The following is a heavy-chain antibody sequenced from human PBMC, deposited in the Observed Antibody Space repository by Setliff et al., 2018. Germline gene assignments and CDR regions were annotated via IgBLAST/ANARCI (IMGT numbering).Heavy chain of an antibody. CDR1: GITFKNAW. J-gene: IGHJ5*02. Sequence: PGGSLRLSCSVSGITFKNAWMTWVRQVPGKGLEWISSIKDSDYSTYYADSVKGRFTISRDNAKNSLYLQMNSLRAEDTAVYFCARDVYDFRTGQGGPWGQGTLVTVSS. CDR2: IKDSDYST. V-gene: IGHV3-21*01. CDR3: ARDVYDFRTGQGGP. D-gene: IGHD3-3*01.